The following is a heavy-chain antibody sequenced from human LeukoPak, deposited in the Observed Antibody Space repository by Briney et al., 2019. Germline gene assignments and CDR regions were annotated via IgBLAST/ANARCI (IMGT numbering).Heavy chain of an antibody. Sequence: PGGSLRLSCAASGFTFSSYGMHWIRQGPGKGLVWVSHIKYDGSATNYADSVKGRFTISRDNAKNTLYLQMNSLRAEDTAVYYCVSGSLQSGYNFDYWGQGALVTVSS. J-gene: IGHJ4*02. CDR1: GFTFSSYG. CDR3: VSGSLQSGYNFDY. CDR2: IKYDGSAT. D-gene: IGHD3-3*01. V-gene: IGHV3-74*01.